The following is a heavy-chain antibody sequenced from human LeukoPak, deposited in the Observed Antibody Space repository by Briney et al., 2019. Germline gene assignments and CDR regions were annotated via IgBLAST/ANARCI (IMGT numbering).Heavy chain of an antibody. Sequence: GGSLRLSCAASGFTFSSYGMHWVRQAPGKGLEWVAVISYDGNNKYYADSVKGRFTISRDNSKNTLCLQMSSLRAEDTAVYYCAKSSDSSGYYSAEYFQNWGQGTLVTVSS. J-gene: IGHJ1*01. CDR2: ISYDGNNK. D-gene: IGHD3-22*01. CDR3: AKSSDSSGYYSAEYFQN. V-gene: IGHV3-30*18. CDR1: GFTFSSYG.